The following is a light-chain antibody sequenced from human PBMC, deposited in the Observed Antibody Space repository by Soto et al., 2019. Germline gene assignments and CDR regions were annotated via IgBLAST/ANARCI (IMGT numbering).Light chain of an antibody. Sequence: QSALTQPASVSGSPGQSITISCTGTSSDVGSYNLVSWYQQHPGKAPKLMIYEDSKRPSGVSNRFSGSKSGNTASLTLSGLQAEDEADYYCCSYTGVSTWVFGGGTKVTVL. CDR2: EDS. V-gene: IGLV2-23*01. CDR1: SSDVGSYNL. CDR3: CSYTGVSTWV. J-gene: IGLJ3*02.